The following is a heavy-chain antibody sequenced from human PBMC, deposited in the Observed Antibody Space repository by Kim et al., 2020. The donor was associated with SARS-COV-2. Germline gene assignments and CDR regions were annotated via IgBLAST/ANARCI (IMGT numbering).Heavy chain of an antibody. CDR1: GVTFSSYA. D-gene: IGHD2-15*01. CDR3: AKLLGGEAQ. J-gene: IGHJ4*02. CDR2: ISGNGEST. V-gene: IGHV3-23*01. Sequence: GGSLRLSCAASGVTFSSYAMSWVRQAPGMGLEWVSTISGNGESTLYADSVKGRFTISRDNSKNTLSLQMNSLRAEDRAVYYCAKLLGGEAQWGQGTLVTVSS.